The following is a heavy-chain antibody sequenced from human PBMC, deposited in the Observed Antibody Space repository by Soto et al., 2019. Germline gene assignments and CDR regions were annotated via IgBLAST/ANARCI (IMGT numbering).Heavy chain of an antibody. CDR2: IKRKIDGAKT. V-gene: IGHV3-15*07. CDR1: GFRFSNAW. Sequence: EVQLVESGGGLVKPGGSLRLSCAASGFRFSNAWMNWVRQAPGKGLEWVGRIKRKIDGAKTDYAAPVKSRFTISRDDSKNTLSLQMNSLKSDDKVVYYWNAGSDEGVWGQGTTVTVSS. CDR3: NAGSDEGV. J-gene: IGHJ6*02.